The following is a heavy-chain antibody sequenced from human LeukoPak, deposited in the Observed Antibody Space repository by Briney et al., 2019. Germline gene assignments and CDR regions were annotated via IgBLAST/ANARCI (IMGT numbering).Heavy chain of an antibody. CDR2: ISTSGTTI. J-gene: IGHJ5*02. CDR1: GFTFSSYS. CDR3: ARDASSSGWFFDP. D-gene: IGHD6-19*01. V-gene: IGHV3-48*04. Sequence: PGGSLRLPCVASGFTFSSYSMNWVRQAPGKGLEWVSYISTSGTTIYYADSVKGRFSISRDNAKNSLYLQMNSLRAEDTAVYYCARDASSSGWFFDPWGQGTLVSVSS.